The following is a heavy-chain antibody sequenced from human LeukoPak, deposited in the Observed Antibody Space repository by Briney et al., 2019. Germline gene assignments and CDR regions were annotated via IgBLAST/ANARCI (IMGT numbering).Heavy chain of an antibody. D-gene: IGHD3-10*01. Sequence: GGSLRLSCAASGFTFSSYAMHWVRQAPGKGLEWVAVISYDGGITNYADSVKGRFTISRDNSKNPLYLQLNSLRAEDAAVYYCARDSTYYYASGSSGPHYFDYWGQGTLVTVSS. CDR3: ARDSTYYYASGSSGPHYFDY. V-gene: IGHV3-30*01. CDR1: GFTFSSYA. CDR2: ISYDGGIT. J-gene: IGHJ4*02.